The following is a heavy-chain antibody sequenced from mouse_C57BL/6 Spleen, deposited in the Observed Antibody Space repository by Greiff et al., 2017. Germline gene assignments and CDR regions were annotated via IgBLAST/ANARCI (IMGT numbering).Heavy chain of an antibody. V-gene: IGHV7-3*01. CDR3: ARYRRSYWYFDG. J-gene: IGHJ1*03. CDR1: GFTFTDYY. Sequence: EVKLVESGGGLVQPGGSLSLSCAASGFTFTDYYMSWVRPPPGKALEWLGFISNKANGYTTEYSPPVKGRFTISRDNSQSILYLRMHALKAEDSATCYWARYRRSYWYFDGWGTGTTVTVSS. CDR2: ISNKANGYTT.